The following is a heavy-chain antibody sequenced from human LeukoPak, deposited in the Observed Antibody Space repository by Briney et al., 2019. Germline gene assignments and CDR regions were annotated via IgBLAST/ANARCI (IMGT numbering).Heavy chain of an antibody. CDR3: ASAGYSSSWQNWFDP. J-gene: IGHJ5*02. V-gene: IGHV4-30-4*01. CDR2: IYYSGTT. D-gene: IGHD6-13*01. CDR1: GGSISSGDYY. Sequence: SQTLSLTCTVSGGSISSGDYYWSWIRQPPGKGLEWIGYIYYSGTTYYNPSLKSRVTISIDTSKNQFSLKLSSVTAADTAVYYCASAGYSSSWQNWFDPWGQGTLVTVSS.